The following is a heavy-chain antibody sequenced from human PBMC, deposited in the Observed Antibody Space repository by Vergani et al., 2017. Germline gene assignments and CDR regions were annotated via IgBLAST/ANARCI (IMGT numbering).Heavy chain of an antibody. V-gene: IGHV1-46*03. Sequence: QVQLVQSGAEVKKPGASVKVSCKASGYTFTSYYMHWVRQAPGQGLEWMGIINPSGGSTSYAQKFQGRVTMTRDTSTSTVYMELSSLRSEDTAVYYCARGGADTIFGVVINTGIDYWGQGTLVTVSS. J-gene: IGHJ4*02. D-gene: IGHD3-3*01. CDR2: INPSGGST. CDR3: ARGGADTIFGVVINTGIDY. CDR1: GYTFTSYY.